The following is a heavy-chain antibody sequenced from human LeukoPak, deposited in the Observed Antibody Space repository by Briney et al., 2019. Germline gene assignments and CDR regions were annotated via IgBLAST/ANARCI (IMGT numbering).Heavy chain of an antibody. CDR3: ARAPGSGLPYYFDY. Sequence: SETLSLTCTVSGGSISGYSWSWIRQPAGKGLEWIGRIYTSGSTNYNPSLKSRVTISVDTSKNQFSLKLSSVTAADTAVYYCARAPGSGLPYYFDYWGQGTLVTVSS. D-gene: IGHD3-10*01. CDR2: IYTSGST. J-gene: IGHJ4*02. V-gene: IGHV4-4*07. CDR1: GGSISGYS.